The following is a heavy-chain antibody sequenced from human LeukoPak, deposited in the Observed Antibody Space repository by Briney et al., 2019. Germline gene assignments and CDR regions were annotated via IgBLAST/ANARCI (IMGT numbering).Heavy chain of an antibody. V-gene: IGHV4-59*01. CDR1: GGSISSYY. Sequence: SETLSLTCTVSGGSISSYYWSWIRQPPGKGLEWIGYIYYSGSTNYNPSLKSRVTISVDTSKNQFSLKLSSVTAADTAVYYCARGDMPWGLTPLDYWGQGTLVTVSS. CDR3: ARGDMPWGLTPLDY. J-gene: IGHJ4*02. D-gene: IGHD2-15*01. CDR2: IYYSGST.